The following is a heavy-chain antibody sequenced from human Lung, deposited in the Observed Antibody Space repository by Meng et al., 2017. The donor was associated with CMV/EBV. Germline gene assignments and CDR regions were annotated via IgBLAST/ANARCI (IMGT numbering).Heavy chain of an antibody. V-gene: IGHV3-21*01. CDR1: GFTFSTYT. Sequence: GGSLRLXCAASGFTFSTYTINWVRQAPGKGLEWVSCISSSSSYIYYADSVKGRFTISRDNAKNSVYLQMDSLRADDTAVYYCARARVFYAMDVWGQGTTDTVSS. CDR2: ISSSSSYI. CDR3: ARARVFYAMDV. J-gene: IGHJ6*02.